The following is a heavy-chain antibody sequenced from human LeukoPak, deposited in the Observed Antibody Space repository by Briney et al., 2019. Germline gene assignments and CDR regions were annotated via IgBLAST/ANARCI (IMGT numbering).Heavy chain of an antibody. CDR1: GYTFTSYY. V-gene: IGHV1-46*01. CDR2: INPSGGST. CDR3: AIGSGSYYTLDY. J-gene: IGHJ4*02. D-gene: IGHD3-10*01. Sequence: ASVKVSCKASGYTFTSYYMHWVRQAPGQGLKWVGIINPSGGSTSYAQKFQGRVTMTRDMSTSTVYMELSSLRSEDTAVYYCAIGSGSYYTLDYWGQGTLVTVSS.